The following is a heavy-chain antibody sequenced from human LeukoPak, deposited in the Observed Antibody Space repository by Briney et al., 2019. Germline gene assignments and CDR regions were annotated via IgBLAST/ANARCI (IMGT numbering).Heavy chain of an antibody. Sequence: PSETLSLTCTVSGGSISSYYWSWIRQPPGKGLEWIGYIYYSGSTNYNPSLKSRVTISVDTSKNQFSLKLSSVTAADTAVYYCARVVYASSGYLFDYWGQGTLVTVSS. CDR3: ARVVYASSGYLFDY. CDR2: IYYSGST. V-gene: IGHV4-59*01. CDR1: GGSISSYY. J-gene: IGHJ4*02. D-gene: IGHD3-22*01.